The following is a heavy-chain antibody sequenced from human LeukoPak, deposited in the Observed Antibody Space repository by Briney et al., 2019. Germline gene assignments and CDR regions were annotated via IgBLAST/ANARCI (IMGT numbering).Heavy chain of an antibody. Sequence: GASVKVSCKASGYTFTSYGISWVRQAPGQGLEWMGWISAYNGNTNYAQKLQGRVTMTTDTSTSTAYMELRSLRSDDTAVYYRAGVTFGGVSTDAFDIWGQGTMVTVSS. D-gene: IGHD3-16*01. CDR1: GYTFTSYG. CDR3: AGVTFGGVSTDAFDI. CDR2: ISAYNGNT. V-gene: IGHV1-18*01. J-gene: IGHJ3*02.